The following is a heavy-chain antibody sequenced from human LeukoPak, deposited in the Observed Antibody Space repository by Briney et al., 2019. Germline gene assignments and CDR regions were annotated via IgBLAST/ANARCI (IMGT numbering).Heavy chain of an antibody. CDR3: VRSLGY. V-gene: IGHV3-23*01. Sequence: PGGSLRLSCAASGFPFSSYAMNWVRQAPGKGLEWVPVIAGSDGFTQYADSVKGRFTISRDNSKNTVYLQMNRLRVEDTALYYCVRSLGYWGQGTLVTVSS. J-gene: IGHJ4*02. CDR2: IAGSDGFT. CDR1: GFPFSSYA.